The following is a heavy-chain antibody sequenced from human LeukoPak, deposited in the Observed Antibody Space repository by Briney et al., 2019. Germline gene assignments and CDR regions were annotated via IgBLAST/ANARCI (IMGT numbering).Heavy chain of an antibody. Sequence: PSETLSLTCTVSGGSISSSSYYWGWIRQPPGKGLEWIGSIYYSGSTYYNPSLKSRVTISVDTSKNQFSLKLSSVTAADTAVYYCARAIESSLFDYWGQGTLVTVSS. J-gene: IGHJ4*02. V-gene: IGHV4-39*07. CDR3: ARAIESSLFDY. CDR2: IYYSGST. D-gene: IGHD6-13*01. CDR1: GGSISSSSYY.